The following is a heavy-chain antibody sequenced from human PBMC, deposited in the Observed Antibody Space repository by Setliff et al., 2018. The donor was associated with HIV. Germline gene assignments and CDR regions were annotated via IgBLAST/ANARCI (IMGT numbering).Heavy chain of an antibody. CDR1: GGSVSGHY. D-gene: IGHD3-22*01. CDR2: ITPSGDT. CDR3: ARVLPYDSSGYLLYYFDY. Sequence: SETLSLTCAVYGGSVSGHYWGWFRQPPGKGLEWIGEITPSGDTNYIPSLKSRVIISVDTSKNQFSLKLSSVTAADTAVYYCARVLPYDSSGYLLYYFDYWGQGTLVTVSS. J-gene: IGHJ4*02. V-gene: IGHV4-34*01.